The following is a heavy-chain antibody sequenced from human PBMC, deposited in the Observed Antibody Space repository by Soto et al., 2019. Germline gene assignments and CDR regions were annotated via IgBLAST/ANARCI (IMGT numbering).Heavy chain of an antibody. J-gene: IGHJ6*02. CDR3: VGHSSGASGYGMDV. Sequence: PGGSLRLSCSASGFTFSSYAMHWVRQAPGKGLEYVSAISSNGGSTYYADSVKGRFTISRDNSKNTLYLRMSSLRAEDTAVYYCVGHSSGASGYGMDVWGQGTTVTVSS. V-gene: IGHV3-64D*06. CDR1: GFTFSSYA. CDR2: ISSNGGST. D-gene: IGHD2-15*01.